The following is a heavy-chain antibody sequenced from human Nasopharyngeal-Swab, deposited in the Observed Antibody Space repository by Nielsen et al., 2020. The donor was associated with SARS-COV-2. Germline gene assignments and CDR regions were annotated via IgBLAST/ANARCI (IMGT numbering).Heavy chain of an antibody. J-gene: IGHJ4*02. CDR3: ASPGLWYGDYEPFDY. CDR2: ISYDGSNK. CDR1: GFTFSSYA. Sequence: GESLKISCAASGFTFSSYAMHWVRQAPGKGLEWVAVISYDGSNKYYADSVKGRFTISRDNSKNTRYLQMNSLRAEDTAVYYCASPGLWYGDYEPFDYWGQGTLVTVSS. D-gene: IGHD4-17*01. V-gene: IGHV3-30-3*01.